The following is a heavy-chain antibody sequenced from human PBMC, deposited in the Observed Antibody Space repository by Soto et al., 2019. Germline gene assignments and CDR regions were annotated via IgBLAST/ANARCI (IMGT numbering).Heavy chain of an antibody. CDR3: ARDRMVYYGSGSPRWFDP. Sequence: PSETLSLTCTVSGGSISSGGYYWSWIRQHPGKGLEWIGYIYYSGSTYYNPSLKSRVTISVDTSKNQFSLKLSSVTAADTAVYYCARDRMVYYGSGSPRWFDPWGQGTLDTVSS. CDR2: IYYSGST. V-gene: IGHV4-31*03. J-gene: IGHJ5*02. CDR1: GGSISSGGYY. D-gene: IGHD3-10*01.